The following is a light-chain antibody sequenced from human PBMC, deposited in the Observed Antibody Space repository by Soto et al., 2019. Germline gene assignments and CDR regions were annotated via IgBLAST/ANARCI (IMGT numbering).Light chain of an antibody. CDR2: DAS. J-gene: IGKJ1*01. V-gene: IGKV1-5*01. CDR1: QSISSW. Sequence: DIQMTQSPSTLSASVGYRVTITCRASQSISSWLAWYQQKPGKAPKLLIYDASSLESGVPSRFTGSGFGPEFSLTLSSLQHDDFGSYYCQHMRTFGQGTQVDI. CDR3: QHMRT.